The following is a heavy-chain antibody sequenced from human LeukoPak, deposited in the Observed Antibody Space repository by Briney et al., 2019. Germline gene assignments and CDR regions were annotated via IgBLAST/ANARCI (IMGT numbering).Heavy chain of an antibody. CDR2: VYYSGST. CDR3: ARSELLWFGGVNSGFDY. CDR1: GGSISSYY. D-gene: IGHD3-10*01. J-gene: IGHJ4*02. V-gene: IGHV4-59*01. Sequence: SETLSLTCTVSGGSISSYYWSWIRQPPGKGLEWIGYVYYSGSTNYNPSLKSRVTISVDTSKNQFSLKLSSVTAADSTVYYCARSELLWFGGVNSGFDYWGQGTLVTVSS.